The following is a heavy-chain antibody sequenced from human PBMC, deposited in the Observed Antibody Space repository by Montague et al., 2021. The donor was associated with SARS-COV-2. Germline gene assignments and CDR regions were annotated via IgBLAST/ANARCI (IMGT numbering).Heavy chain of an antibody. Sequence: SQTLSLTCAVYGGSFSGYFWSWIRQPPGRGLEWIGDINHGGTADYNPSLKSRVTLSVDTSKAQFSLILTSVTAADTAVYYCARERGRGVDYFDPWGQGTLVTVSS. CDR1: GGSFSGYF. CDR2: INHGGTA. J-gene: IGHJ5*02. V-gene: IGHV4-34*01. D-gene: IGHD4-11*01. CDR3: ARERGRGVDYFDP.